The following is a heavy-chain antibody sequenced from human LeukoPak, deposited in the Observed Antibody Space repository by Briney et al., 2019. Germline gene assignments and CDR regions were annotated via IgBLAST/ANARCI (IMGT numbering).Heavy chain of an antibody. CDR3: ARDSGSGRTFDY. J-gene: IGHJ4*02. CDR1: GGSISSYY. V-gene: IGHV4-59*01. D-gene: IGHD3-10*01. CDR2: IYYSGST. Sequence: SETLSLTCTVSGGSISSYYWSWIRQPPGKGLEWIGYIYYSGSTNCNPSLKSRVTISVDTSKNQFSLKLSSATAADTAVYYCARDSGSGRTFDYWGQGTLVTVSS.